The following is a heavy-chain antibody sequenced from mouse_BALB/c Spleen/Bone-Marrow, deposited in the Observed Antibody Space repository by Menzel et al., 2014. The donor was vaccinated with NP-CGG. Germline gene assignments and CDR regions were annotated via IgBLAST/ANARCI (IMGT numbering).Heavy chain of an antibody. J-gene: IGHJ3*01. D-gene: IGHD2-14*01. Sequence: VQLQQSGAELARPGASVKLSCKASGYTFTDYYINWVKQRTGQGLEWIGEIYPGSGNTYYNEKFKGKATLTADKSSSTAYMQLSRLSSEDSVVYFCARSDYRYAAPWFAYWGQGTLVAVS. CDR1: GYTFTDYY. CDR3: ARSDYRYAAPWFAY. V-gene: IGHV1-77*01. CDR2: IYPGSGNT.